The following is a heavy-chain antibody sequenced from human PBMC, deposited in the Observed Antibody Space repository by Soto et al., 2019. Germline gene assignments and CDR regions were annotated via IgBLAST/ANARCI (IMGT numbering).Heavy chain of an antibody. CDR3: ASSAGPPWDFFYYNGMDV. D-gene: IGHD1-26*01. V-gene: IGHV4-4*08. Sequence: LEWIGYVYTPDYTRYNSSLKSRVTISVDTSKSQFSLRLNSVTAADTAVYYCASSAGPPWDFFYYNGMDVWGQGTKVTVSS. J-gene: IGHJ6*02. CDR2: VYTPDYT.